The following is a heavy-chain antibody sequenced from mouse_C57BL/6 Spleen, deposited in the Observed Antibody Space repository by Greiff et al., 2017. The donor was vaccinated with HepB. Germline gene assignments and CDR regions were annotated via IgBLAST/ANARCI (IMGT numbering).Heavy chain of an antibody. CDR2: IDPANGNT. V-gene: IGHV14-3*01. CDR3: ARGAYYGNTGYFDV. Sequence: VHVKQSVAELVRPGASVKLSCTASGFNIKNTYMHWVKQRPEQGLEWIGRIDPANGNTKYAPKFQGKATITADTSSNTAYLQLSSLTSEDTAIYYCARGAYYGNTGYFDVWGTGTTVTVSS. CDR1: GFNIKNTY. D-gene: IGHD2-10*01. J-gene: IGHJ1*03.